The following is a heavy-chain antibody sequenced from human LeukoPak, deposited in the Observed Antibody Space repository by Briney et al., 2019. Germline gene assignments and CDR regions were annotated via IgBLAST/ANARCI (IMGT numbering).Heavy chain of an antibody. V-gene: IGHV5-51*01. CDR1: GYSFTSYW. Sequence: GESLKISCKGSGYSFTSYWIGWVRQMPGKGLGWMGIIYPGDSDTRYSPPFQGQVTISADKSISTAYLQWSSLKASDTAMYYCAMPRNGAAADLGWDAFDIWGQGTMVTVSS. J-gene: IGHJ3*02. CDR3: AMPRNGAAADLGWDAFDI. D-gene: IGHD6-13*01. CDR2: IYPGDSDT.